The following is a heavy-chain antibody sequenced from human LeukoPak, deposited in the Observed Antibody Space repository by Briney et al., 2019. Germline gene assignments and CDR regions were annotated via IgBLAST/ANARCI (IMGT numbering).Heavy chain of an antibody. Sequence: RASVKVSCKASGYTFTSYGISWVRQAPGQGLEWMGWISAYNGNTKYAQKVLGRVTMTTDTSTSTAYMELRSLRSDDTAVYYCARGGLVVVVAATPSTTPGLLHWLDPWGQGTLVSVSS. D-gene: IGHD2-15*01. CDR3: ARGGLVVVVAATPSTTPGLLHWLDP. J-gene: IGHJ5*02. V-gene: IGHV1-18*01. CDR2: ISAYNGNT. CDR1: GYTFTSYG.